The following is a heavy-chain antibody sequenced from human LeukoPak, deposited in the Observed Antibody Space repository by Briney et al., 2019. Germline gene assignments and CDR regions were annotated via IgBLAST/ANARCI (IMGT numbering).Heavy chain of an antibody. D-gene: IGHD4-17*01. Sequence: PGGSLRPSCAASGFTFSDYNMRWIRQAPGKGLEWVSSISRSGSTKYYADSVKGRFTISRDNAKNSLFLQMNSLRAEDTAVYYCAKDKGYGDYVTSLDYWGQGTLVTVSS. CDR1: GFTFSDYN. CDR2: ISRSGSTK. J-gene: IGHJ4*02. CDR3: AKDKGYGDYVTSLDY. V-gene: IGHV3-11*01.